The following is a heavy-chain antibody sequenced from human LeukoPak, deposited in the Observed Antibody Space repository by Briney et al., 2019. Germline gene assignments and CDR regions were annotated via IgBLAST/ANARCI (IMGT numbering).Heavy chain of an antibody. CDR3: ARLVLVPAADGEFDY. Sequence: GASVKVSCKASGYTFTSYDINWVRQATGQGLEWMGWMNPNSGGTNYAQKFQGRVTMTRDTSISTAYMELSRLRSDDTAVYYCARLVLVPAADGEFDYWGQGTLVTVSS. CDR2: MNPNSGGT. J-gene: IGHJ4*02. CDR1: GYTFTSYD. V-gene: IGHV1-2*02. D-gene: IGHD2-2*01.